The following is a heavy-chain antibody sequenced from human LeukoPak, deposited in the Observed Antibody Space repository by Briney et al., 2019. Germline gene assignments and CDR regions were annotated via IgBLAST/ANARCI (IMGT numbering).Heavy chain of an antibody. D-gene: IGHD3-10*01. CDR2: IYHSGST. Sequence: SETLSLTCTVSGYSITSGYYWGWIRQPPGKGPESIGSIYHSGSTYYNSSLRSRVTISVDTSKNQFSLKLTSLTAADTAVYYCARADAGYWGQGILVTVSS. CDR3: ARADAGY. J-gene: IGHJ4*02. V-gene: IGHV4-38-2*02. CDR1: GYSITSGYY.